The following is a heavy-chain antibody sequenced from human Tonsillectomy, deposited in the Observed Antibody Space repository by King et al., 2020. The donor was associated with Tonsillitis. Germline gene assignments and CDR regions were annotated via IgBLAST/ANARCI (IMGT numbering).Heavy chain of an antibody. J-gene: IGHJ6*03. CDR2: IYPGDSDT. Sequence: QLVQSGAEVKKPGESLKISCKCSGYTFSTYWIAWVRQMPGKGLEWVGVIYPGDSDTRYSPSFQGRVTIPADKSISTADLQWSSLKASDSAMYYCARLPTGGYYYMDAWGKGTAVTVSS. CDR3: ARLPTGGYYYMDA. D-gene: IGHD3-16*01. CDR1: GYTFSTYW. V-gene: IGHV5-51*01.